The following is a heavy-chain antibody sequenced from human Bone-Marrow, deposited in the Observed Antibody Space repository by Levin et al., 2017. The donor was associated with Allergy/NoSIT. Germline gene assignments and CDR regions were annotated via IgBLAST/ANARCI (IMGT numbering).Heavy chain of an antibody. J-gene: IGHJ3*02. Sequence: GESLKISCAASGFTFSSHAMTWVRQAPGKGLEWVSSIKGSGSDTYYADSVKGRFTISRDNSKNTLYLQMNILRAEDTAIYYCAKVVEQQLVRAAFDIWGQGTMVTVSS. CDR2: IKGSGSDT. CDR1: GFTFSSHA. V-gene: IGHV3-23*01. D-gene: IGHD6-13*01. CDR3: AKVVEQQLVRAAFDI.